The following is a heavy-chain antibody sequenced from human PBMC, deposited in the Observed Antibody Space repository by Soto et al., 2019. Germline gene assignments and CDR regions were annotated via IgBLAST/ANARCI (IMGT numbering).Heavy chain of an antibody. CDR2: INPNSGGT. J-gene: IGHJ4*01. CDR3: ARATDCTNGVCYSGERGFDY. V-gene: IGHV1-2*04. Sequence: GASVKVSCKASGYTFTGYYMHWVRQAPGQGLEWMGWINPNSGGTNYAQKFQGWVTMTRDTSISTAYMELSRLRSDDTAVYYCARATDCTNGVCYSGERGFDYWG. CDR1: GYTFTGYY. D-gene: IGHD2-8*01.